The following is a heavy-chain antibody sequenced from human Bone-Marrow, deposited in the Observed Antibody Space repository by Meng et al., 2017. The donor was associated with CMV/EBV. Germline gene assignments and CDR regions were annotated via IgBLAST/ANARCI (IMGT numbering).Heavy chain of an antibody. V-gene: IGHV4-59*01. CDR2: IYYSGST. J-gene: IGHJ4*02. CDR3: ARDLGGSYPN. Sequence: SETLSLTCTVSGGSISSYYWSWIRQPPGKGLEWIGYIYYSGSTNYNPSLKSRVTIAEDTSKIQFSLKLSSVTAADTAVYYCARDLGGSYPNWGQGTLVTVSS. D-gene: IGHD1-26*01. CDR1: GGSISSYY.